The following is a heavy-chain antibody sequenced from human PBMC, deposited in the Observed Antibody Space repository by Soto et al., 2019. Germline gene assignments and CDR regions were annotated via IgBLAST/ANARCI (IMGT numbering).Heavy chain of an antibody. CDR2: ITTSSAYI. J-gene: IGHJ5*02. CDR1: GFTFNTYD. CDR3: VRSGTARLLRHSWFDT. V-gene: IGHV3-21*01. D-gene: IGHD2-21*01. Sequence: EVQLVESGGGPVKPGGSLRLSCAASGFTFNTYDMNWVRQAPGKGLEWVSSITTSSAYIYYADSLKGRITISRDNAKNSLFLQMNSLRADDTAVYYCVRSGTARLLRHSWFDTWGQGTLVTVSS.